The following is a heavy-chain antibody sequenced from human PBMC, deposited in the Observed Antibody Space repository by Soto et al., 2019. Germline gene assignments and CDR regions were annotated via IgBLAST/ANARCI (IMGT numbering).Heavy chain of an antibody. CDR3: AKVSSSWYAGFFDI. CDR1: GFTFSRHA. V-gene: IGHV3-23*01. D-gene: IGHD6-13*01. Sequence: EVQLLESGGGLVQPGGSLRLSCTASGFTFSRHAMTWVRQAQGKGLEWVSGLSDSGGRIYYADSVKGRFTISRDNSMNTLYLQINTLRAEDTAIDYCAKVSSSWYAGFFDIWGQGTLVTVSS. J-gene: IGHJ4*02. CDR2: LSDSGGRI.